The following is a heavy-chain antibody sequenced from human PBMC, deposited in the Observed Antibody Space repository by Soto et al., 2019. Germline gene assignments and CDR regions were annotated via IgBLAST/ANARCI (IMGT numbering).Heavy chain of an antibody. D-gene: IGHD2-21*02. CDR2: IYHTGNT. CDR3: ARLNYCGGDCGWFDS. CDR1: GGPILSGDYC. J-gene: IGHJ5*01. Sequence: QVQLQESGPGLVKPSQTLSLTCAVSGGPILSGDYCCSCIRQPPGKGLEWIGNIYHTGNTFPNPSLKSRVTISVDTSQSQVSLKLTSVTAADTAVYYCARLNYCGGDCGWFDSWGQGALVTVSS. V-gene: IGHV4-30-4*01.